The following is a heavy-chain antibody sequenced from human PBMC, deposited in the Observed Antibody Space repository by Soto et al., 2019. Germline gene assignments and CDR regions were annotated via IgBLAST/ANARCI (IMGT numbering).Heavy chain of an antibody. CDR1: GFTFSSYA. CDR3: ARGPHKYPLSN. D-gene: IGHD6-6*01. J-gene: IGHJ4*02. V-gene: IGHV3-21*01. Sequence: GGSLRLSCAASGFTFSSYAMSWVRQAPGKGLEWVSSISSSSSYIYYADSVKGRFTISRDNAKNSLYLQMNSLRAEDTAVYYCARGPHKYPLSNWGQGTLVTVSS. CDR2: ISSSSSYI.